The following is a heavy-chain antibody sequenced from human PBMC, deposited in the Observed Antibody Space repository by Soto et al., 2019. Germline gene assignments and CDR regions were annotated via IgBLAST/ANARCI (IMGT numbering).Heavy chain of an antibody. V-gene: IGHV3-23*01. CDR1: GFTVSAYT. J-gene: IGHJ4*02. CDR3: AKERQPAVIWTFDY. Sequence: EVQLLASGGHLVQPAGSLRLSCAASGFTVSAYTMNSVRQAPGKGLEWVSGMNAPSSPTYYTASVTGRFTVSIDNFKILMFLQMNILQDEDQSVYYCAKERQPAVIWTFDYCGPGTLVNVSS. D-gene: IGHD3-9*01. CDR2: MNAPSSPT.